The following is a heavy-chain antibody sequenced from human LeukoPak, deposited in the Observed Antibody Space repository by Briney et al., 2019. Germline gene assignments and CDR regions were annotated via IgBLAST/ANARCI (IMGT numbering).Heavy chain of an antibody. V-gene: IGHV3-48*03. Sequence: AGGSLRLSCAASGFSFSPYEMNWVRQAPGKRLEWVSYISSSGSIMYSADSVKGRFTISRDNAKNSLFLQMNSLRVEDTAIYYFSVQYSSSSVVDFWGQGALVTVSS. D-gene: IGHD6-6*01. CDR3: SVQYSSSSVVDF. J-gene: IGHJ4*02. CDR2: ISSSGSIM. CDR1: GFSFSPYE.